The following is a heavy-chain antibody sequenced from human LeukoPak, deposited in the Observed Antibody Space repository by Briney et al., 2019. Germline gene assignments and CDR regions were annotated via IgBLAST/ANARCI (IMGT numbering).Heavy chain of an antibody. Sequence: PGGSLRLSCAASGFTFGSYAMSWVRQAPGKGLEWVANIKQDGSEKYYVDSVKGRFTISRDNAKNSLYLQMNSLRAEDTAVYYCAREGSSGPRRTWLDPWGQGTLVTVSS. CDR1: GFTFGSYA. D-gene: IGHD6-19*01. CDR2: IKQDGSEK. J-gene: IGHJ5*02. V-gene: IGHV3-7*01. CDR3: AREGSSGPRRTWLDP.